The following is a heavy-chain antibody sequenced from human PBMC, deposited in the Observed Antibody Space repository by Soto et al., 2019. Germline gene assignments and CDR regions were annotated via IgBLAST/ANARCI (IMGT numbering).Heavy chain of an antibody. CDR2: IYYSGST. J-gene: IGHJ4*02. Sequence: QLQLQESGPGLAKPSETLSLTCTVSGGSISSSSYYWGWIRQPPGKGLEWIGRIYYSGSTYYNPAQKRRVTVAVDTAKNQCARKLSSGTAADTAVYYCARIPLNGQLELSEIDYWGQGTLVTVSS. D-gene: IGHD1-7*01. CDR3: ARIPLNGQLELSEIDY. V-gene: IGHV4-39*01. CDR1: GGSISSSSYY.